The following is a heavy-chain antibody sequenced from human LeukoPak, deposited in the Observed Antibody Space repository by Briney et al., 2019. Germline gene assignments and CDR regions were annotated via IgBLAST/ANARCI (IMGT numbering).Heavy chain of an antibody. J-gene: IGHJ4*02. CDR1: GGSFSGYF. V-gene: IGHV4-34*01. Sequence: SETLSLTCAVYGGSFSGYFWSWIRQPPGKGLEWIGEINHSGSTNYNPSLKSRLTISLDTSKNQFSLKLNSVTAADTALYYCARIVESYYAFDYWGQGTLVTVSS. D-gene: IGHD1-26*01. CDR2: INHSGST. CDR3: ARIVESYYAFDY.